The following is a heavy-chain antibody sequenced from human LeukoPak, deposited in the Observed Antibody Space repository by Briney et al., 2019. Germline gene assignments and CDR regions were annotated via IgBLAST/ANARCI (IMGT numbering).Heavy chain of an antibody. CDR3: ARGSLGDGSLLVDY. J-gene: IGHJ4*02. CDR2: INSDGSDI. V-gene: IGHV3-74*01. Sequence: GGSLRLSCAASGFTFSRYWMHWVRQAPGRGLVWVSRINSDGSDISYADSVKDRFTISRDNAKNTVYLQMNSLRAEDTAVYYCARGSLGDGSLLVDYWGQGTLVTVSS. CDR1: GFTFSRYW. D-gene: IGHD1-26*01.